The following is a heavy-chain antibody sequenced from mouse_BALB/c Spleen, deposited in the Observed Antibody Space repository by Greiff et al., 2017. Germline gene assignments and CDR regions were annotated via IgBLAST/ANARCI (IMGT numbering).Heavy chain of an antibody. J-gene: IGHJ2*01. CDR1: GYAFTNYL. CDR2: INPGSGGT. D-gene: IGHD2-1*01. CDR3: ARRNGNYPDY. Sequence: QVQLQQSGAELVRPGTSVKVSCKASGYAFTNYLIEWVKQRPGQGLEWIGVINPGSGGTNYNEKFKGKATLTADKSSSTAYMQLSSLTSDDSAVYFCARRNGNYPDYWGQGTTLTVSS. V-gene: IGHV1-54*01.